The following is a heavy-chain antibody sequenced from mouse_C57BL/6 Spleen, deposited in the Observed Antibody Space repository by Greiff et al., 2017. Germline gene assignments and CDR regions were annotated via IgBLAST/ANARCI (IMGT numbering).Heavy chain of an antibody. Sequence: VQLQQPGAELVRPGSSVKLSCKASDYTFTSYWMHWVKQRPIQGLEWIGTIDPSDNETHYNQKFKDKATLTVDKSSSTPYMQLSRLTAEDSAVYYCARGLRSFDYWGQGTTLTVSS. V-gene: IGHV1-52*01. D-gene: IGHD1-1*01. CDR1: DYTFTSYW. J-gene: IGHJ2*01. CDR2: IDPSDNET. CDR3: ARGLRSFDY.